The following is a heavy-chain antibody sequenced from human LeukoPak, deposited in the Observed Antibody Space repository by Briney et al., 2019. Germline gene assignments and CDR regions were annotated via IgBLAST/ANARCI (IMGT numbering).Heavy chain of an antibody. CDR1: GFTFNSYW. CDR2: IKQDGSEK. D-gene: IGHD6-19*01. Sequence: PGGSLRLSCAASGFTFNSYWMSWVRKAPGKGLEWVANIKQDGSEKYYVDSVKGRFTISRDNAKNSLYLQMNSVRAEDTAVYYRARDQTVAPYGMDVWGQGTTVTVSS. J-gene: IGHJ6*02. CDR3: ARDQTVAPYGMDV. V-gene: IGHV3-7*01.